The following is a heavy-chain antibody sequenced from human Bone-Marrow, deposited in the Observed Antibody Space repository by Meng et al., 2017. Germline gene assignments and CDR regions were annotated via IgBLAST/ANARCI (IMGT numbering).Heavy chain of an antibody. D-gene: IGHD6-19*01. V-gene: IGHV4/OR15-8*02. CDR2: IYHGGDT. CDR1: GGFISSIDW. J-gene: IGHJ4*02. CDR3: ASWIYSCGWQ. Sequence: QVQLQGSGPGLVKPAGTLFLTVVVCGGFISSIDWWSWVRQPPGKGLEWIWEIYHGGDTNYNPSLKSRVTIAIDKSKNQFSLKLSSVTAADTAVYYCASWIYSCGWQWGQGALVTVSS.